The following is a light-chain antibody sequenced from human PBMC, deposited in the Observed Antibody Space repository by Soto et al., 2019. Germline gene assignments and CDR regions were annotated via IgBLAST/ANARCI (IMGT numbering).Light chain of an antibody. CDR1: QSISSW. Sequence: DIQMTQSPSTLSASVGDRVTITCRASQSISSWLAWYQQKPGKAPKLLIYDASSLESGVPSRFSGSGSGTEFTLTISSLQPDDFATYYCQRQGTFGPGTKVDIK. V-gene: IGKV1-5*01. CDR2: DAS. J-gene: IGKJ3*01. CDR3: QRQGT.